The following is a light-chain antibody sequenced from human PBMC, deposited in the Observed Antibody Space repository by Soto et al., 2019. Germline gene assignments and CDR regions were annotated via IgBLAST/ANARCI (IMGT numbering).Light chain of an antibody. V-gene: IGKV1-39*01. CDR2: AAS. Sequence: DIPMTQSPSSLSASVGDRVTITCRASQSISSYLNWYQQKPGKAPKLLIYAASSLHSGVPSRFSGSGSGTDFSLTISSLQPEDFATYYCQQSHSSPSFGQGTKLEIK. CDR1: QSISSY. CDR3: QQSHSSPS. J-gene: IGKJ2*03.